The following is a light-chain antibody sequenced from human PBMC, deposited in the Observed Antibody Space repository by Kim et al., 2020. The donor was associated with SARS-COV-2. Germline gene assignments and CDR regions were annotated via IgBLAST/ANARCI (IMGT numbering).Light chain of an antibody. V-gene: IGLV3-1*01. CDR1: KMGDKY. J-gene: IGLJ1*01. CDR3: RAWDTSTTYV. Sequence: VSPGQTASITCAGDKMGDKYGCWYQQKPGESPVLVIDKDNRRPSGIPERFSGSNSGNTATLTISGTQAMDEADYYCRAWDTSTTYVFGTGTKVTVL. CDR2: KDN.